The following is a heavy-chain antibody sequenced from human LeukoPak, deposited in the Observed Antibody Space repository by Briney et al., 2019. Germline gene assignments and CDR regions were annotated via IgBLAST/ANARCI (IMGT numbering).Heavy chain of an antibody. CDR2: ISSSSSYI. V-gene: IGHV3-21*04. J-gene: IGHJ4*02. CDR1: GFTFSSYS. Sequence: GGSLRLSCAASGFTFSSYSMNWVRQAPGKGLEWVSSISSSSSYIYYADSVKGRFTISRDNAKNSLYLQMNSLRAEDTAVYYCARVSGTVTYVAWGQGTLVTVSS. CDR3: ARVSGTVTYVA. D-gene: IGHD4-17*01.